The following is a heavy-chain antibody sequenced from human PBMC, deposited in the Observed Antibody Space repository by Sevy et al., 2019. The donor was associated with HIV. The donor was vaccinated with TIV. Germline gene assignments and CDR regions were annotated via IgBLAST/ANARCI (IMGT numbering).Heavy chain of an antibody. Sequence: ASVKVSCKASAYTFTGHYIHWVRQAPGQGLECMGWINPNSGGTIYAQKFQGRVTMTRDTSISTAYMELSRLRSDDTAVYYCARGGVEVEPAARGYFDCWVQGALVTVS. V-gene: IGHV1-2*02. CDR2: INPNSGGT. J-gene: IGHJ4*02. D-gene: IGHD2-2*01. CDR1: AYTFTGHY. CDR3: ARGGVEVEPAARGYFDC.